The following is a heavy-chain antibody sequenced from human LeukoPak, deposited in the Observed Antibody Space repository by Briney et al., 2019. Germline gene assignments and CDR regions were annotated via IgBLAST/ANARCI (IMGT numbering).Heavy chain of an antibody. CDR3: ASGRGYNYYYYYGMDV. CDR2: IYYSGST. Sequence: SQTLSLTCAVSGGSISSGGYSWSWIRQHPGKGLEWIGYIYYSGSTYYNPSLKSRVTISVDTSKNQFSLKLSSVTAADTAVYYCASGRGYNYYYYYGMDVWGQGTTVTVSS. D-gene: IGHD5-12*01. J-gene: IGHJ6*02. V-gene: IGHV4-31*11. CDR1: GGSISSGGYS.